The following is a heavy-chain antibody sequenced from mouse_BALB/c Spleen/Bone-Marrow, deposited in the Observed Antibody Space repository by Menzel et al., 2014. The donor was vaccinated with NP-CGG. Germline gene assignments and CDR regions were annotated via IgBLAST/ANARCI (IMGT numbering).Heavy chain of an antibody. V-gene: IGHV3-1*02. D-gene: IGHD2-14*01. CDR3: ARGGYRVYAMDY. CDR2: IHYSGST. J-gene: IGHJ4*01. Sequence: EVQLVESGPDLVKPSQSLSLTCTVTGYSITSGYSWHWIRQFPGNNLEWMGYIHYSGSTGYNPSLKSQISITRDTSKNQLFLQWNSVTTEDTAANYCARGGYRVYAMDYWGRGTSVTVSS. CDR1: GYSITSGYS.